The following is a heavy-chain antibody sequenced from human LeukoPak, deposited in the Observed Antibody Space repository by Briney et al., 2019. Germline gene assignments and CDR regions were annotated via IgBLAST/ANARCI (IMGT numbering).Heavy chain of an antibody. V-gene: IGHV3-23*01. J-gene: IGHJ2*01. CDR3: ANRLVGIAVADWYFDL. CDR1: GFTFSSYA. Sequence: GGSLRLSCAASGFTFSSYAMSWVRQAPGKGLEWVSAISGSGGSTYYADSVKGRFTISRDNSKNTLYLQMNSLRAEDTAVYYCANRLVGIAVADWYFDLWGRGTLVTVSS. D-gene: IGHD6-19*01. CDR2: ISGSGGST.